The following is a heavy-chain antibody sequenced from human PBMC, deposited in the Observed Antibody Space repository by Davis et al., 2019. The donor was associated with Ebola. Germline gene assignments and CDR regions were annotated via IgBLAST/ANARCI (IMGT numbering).Heavy chain of an antibody. CDR3: ARHEAVAGLDY. J-gene: IGHJ4*02. CDR1: GFTFSSYG. CDR2: LWYDGSNK. V-gene: IGHV3-33*01. D-gene: IGHD6-19*01. Sequence: GESLKISCAASGFTFSSYGMHWVRQAPGKGLEWVAVLWYDGSNKYYADSVKGRFTISRDNSKNTLYLQMNSLRAEDTAVYYCARHEAVAGLDYWGQGTLVTVSS.